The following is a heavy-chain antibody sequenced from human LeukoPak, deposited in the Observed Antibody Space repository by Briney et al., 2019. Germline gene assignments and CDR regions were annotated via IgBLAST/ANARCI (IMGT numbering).Heavy chain of an antibody. V-gene: IGHV3-7*01. Sequence: PSETLSLTCAVYGGSFSGYYWSWIRQPPGKGLEWVANIKQDGSEKYYVDSLKGRFTISRDNAKNSLYLQMNSLRAEDTAVYYCAKQRYGGEDYWGQGTLVTVSS. D-gene: IGHD3-16*01. J-gene: IGHJ4*02. CDR1: GGSFSGYY. CDR2: IKQDGSEK. CDR3: AKQRYGGEDY.